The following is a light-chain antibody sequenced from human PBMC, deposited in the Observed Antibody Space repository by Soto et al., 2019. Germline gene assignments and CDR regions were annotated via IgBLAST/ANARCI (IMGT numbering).Light chain of an antibody. J-gene: IGKJ1*01. CDR2: GTS. CDR3: QQYSGSPPRT. V-gene: IGKV3-20*01. Sequence: EVVLTQSPGTLSLSPGERATLYCRTSQTIVSTYLAWYQQKAGQAPRLLMYGTSSRATGIPDRFSGSGSGTDFTPTIRSVEPEDFAIYYCQQYSGSPPRTFGQGTKVEIK. CDR1: QTIVSTY.